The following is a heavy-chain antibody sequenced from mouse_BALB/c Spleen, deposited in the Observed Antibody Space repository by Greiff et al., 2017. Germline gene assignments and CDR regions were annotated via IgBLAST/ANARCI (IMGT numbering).Heavy chain of an antibody. CDR1: GYTFTDYN. CDR3: ARHDYDVGAMDY. J-gene: IGHJ4*01. D-gene: IGHD2-4*01. CDR2: IYPYNGGT. Sequence: VQLKESGPELVKPGASVKISCKASGYTFTDYNMHWVKQSHGKSLEWIGYIYPYNGGTGYNQKFKSKATLTVDNSSSTAYMELRSLTSEDSAVYYCARHDYDVGAMDYWGQGTSVTVSA. V-gene: IGHV1S29*02.